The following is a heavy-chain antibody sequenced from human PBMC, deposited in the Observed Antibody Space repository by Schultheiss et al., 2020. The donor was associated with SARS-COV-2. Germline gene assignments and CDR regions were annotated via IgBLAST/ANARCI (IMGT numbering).Heavy chain of an antibody. CDR2: IYTSGST. D-gene: IGHD1-26*01. V-gene: IGHV4-4*07. Sequence: SQTLSLTCTVSGGSISSYYWSWIRQPAGKGLEWIGRIYTSGSTNYNPSLKSRVTISVDTSKNQFSLKLSSVTAADTAVYYCARDTVGINAFDIWGQGTTVTVSS. CDR3: ARDTVGINAFDI. CDR1: GGSISSYY. J-gene: IGHJ3*02.